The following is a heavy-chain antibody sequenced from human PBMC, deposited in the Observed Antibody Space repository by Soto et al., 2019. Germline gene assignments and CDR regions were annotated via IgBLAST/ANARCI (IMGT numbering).Heavy chain of an antibody. Sequence: QVQLQESGPGLVKPSQTLSLTCTVSGGSISSGDYYWSWLRQSPEKGLEWIGYIHYTGSTDYNASLKSRVTISVDPSKNQFSLKLSSVTTADTAVYYCARRGADHSGYYPFWGQGTLVTVSS. V-gene: IGHV4-61*08. CDR3: ARRGADHSGYYPF. J-gene: IGHJ4*02. CDR2: IHYTGST. D-gene: IGHD3-22*01. CDR1: GGSISSGDYY.